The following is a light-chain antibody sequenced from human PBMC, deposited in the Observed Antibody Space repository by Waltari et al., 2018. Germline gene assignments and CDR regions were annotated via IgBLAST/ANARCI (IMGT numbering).Light chain of an antibody. CDR3: AGWDDSLKGVI. CDR1: SSNIGSNT. Sequence: QSVLTQPPSVSGTPGQRVTISCSGSSSNIGSNTVDWYQQLPGTAPKLLMYSNNLRPSGVPERFAGSKSGTSASLAIFGIQSEDEGDYFCAGWDDSLKGVIFGGGTKMTVL. J-gene: IGLJ2*01. V-gene: IGLV1-44*01. CDR2: SNN.